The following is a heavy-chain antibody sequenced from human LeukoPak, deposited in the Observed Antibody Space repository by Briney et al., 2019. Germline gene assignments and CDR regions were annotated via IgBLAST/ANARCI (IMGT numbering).Heavy chain of an antibody. V-gene: IGHV4-61*02. CDR1: GGSISSGSYY. CDR3: ASTSIAAAGTRFDY. D-gene: IGHD6-13*01. J-gene: IGHJ4*02. Sequence: PSETLSLTCTVSGGSISSGSYYWSWIRQPAGKGLEWIGRIYTSGSTNYNPSLKSRVTISVDTSKNQFSLKPSSVTAADTAVYYCASTSIAAAGTRFDYWGQGTLVTVSS. CDR2: IYTSGST.